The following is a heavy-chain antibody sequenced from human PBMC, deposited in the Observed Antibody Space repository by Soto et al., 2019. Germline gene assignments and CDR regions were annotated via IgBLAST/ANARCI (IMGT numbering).Heavy chain of an antibody. J-gene: IGHJ4*02. CDR2: IDNGGNT. CDR3: VKRSLRVAPT. D-gene: IGHD3-16*01. V-gene: IGHV4-39*01. CDR1: GRTFSINADF. Sequence: PSETLSLTCTVSGRTFSINADFWYLAWIRQPPGKGLEWIGSIDNGGNTYYNPHLKSRVIISADTSKNPFSLSLNSVTAADTAVYYCVKRSLRVAPTWGQGILVTVSS.